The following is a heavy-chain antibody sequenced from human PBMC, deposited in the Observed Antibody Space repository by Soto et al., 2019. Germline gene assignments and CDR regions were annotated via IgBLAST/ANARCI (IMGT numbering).Heavy chain of an antibody. D-gene: IGHD1-7*01. CDR2: IDPSDSYT. J-gene: IGHJ5*01. CDR3: ARLHKNYFDS. CDR1: GYNFPAFW. Sequence: EVQLVQSGAEVKKPGESLRVSCKASGYNFPAFWIHWVRQVPGKGLEWLGKIDPSDSYTNYSPSFEGHVTLSTDNSISTAYLEWSSLRASDSALYYCARLHKNYFDSWAQGTLVTVTS. V-gene: IGHV5-10-1*03.